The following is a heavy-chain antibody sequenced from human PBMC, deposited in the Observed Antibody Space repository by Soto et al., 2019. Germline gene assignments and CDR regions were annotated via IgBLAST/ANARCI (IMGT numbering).Heavy chain of an antibody. CDR1: GFTFSSYG. V-gene: IGHV3-33*01. J-gene: IGHJ4*02. D-gene: IGHD3-22*01. CDR3: ARDAYYYDSSGYYGPPSDEFDY. CDR2: IWYDGSNK. Sequence: QVQLVESGGGVVQPGRSLRLSCAASGFTFSSYGMHWVRQAPGKGLEWVAVIWYDGSNKYYADSVKGRFTISRDNSKNTRYLQMNSLRAEDTAVYYCARDAYYYDSSGYYGPPSDEFDYWGQGTLVTVSS.